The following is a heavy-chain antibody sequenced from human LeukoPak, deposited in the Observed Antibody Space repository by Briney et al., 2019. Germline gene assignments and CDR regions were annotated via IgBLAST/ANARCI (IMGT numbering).Heavy chain of an antibody. V-gene: IGHV1-69*04. CDR2: IIPILGIA. CDR3: AKGYCSSTSCSTTGPIDY. D-gene: IGHD2-2*01. J-gene: IGHJ4*02. Sequence: SVKVSCKVSGGTFSSYAISWVRQAPGQGLEWMGRIIPILGIANYAQKFQGRVTITADKSTSTAYMELSSLRSEDTAVYYCAKGYCSSTSCSTTGPIDYWGQGTLVTVSS. CDR1: GGTFSSYA.